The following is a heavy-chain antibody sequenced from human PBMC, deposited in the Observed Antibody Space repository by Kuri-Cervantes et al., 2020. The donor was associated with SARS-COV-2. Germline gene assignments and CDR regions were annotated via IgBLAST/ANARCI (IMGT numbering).Heavy chain of an antibody. CDR2: ISSSRTI. D-gene: IGHD3-3*01. CDR1: GFTFSNYA. CDR3: ARTSGPMDV. J-gene: IGHJ6*02. Sequence: GGSLRLSCAASGFTFSNYAMTWVRQAPGKGLEWVSYISSSRTIYYADSVKGRFSISRDNAKNSLFLQISSLRAEGTAVYYCARTSGPMDVWGQGTTVTVSS. V-gene: IGHV3-69-1*01.